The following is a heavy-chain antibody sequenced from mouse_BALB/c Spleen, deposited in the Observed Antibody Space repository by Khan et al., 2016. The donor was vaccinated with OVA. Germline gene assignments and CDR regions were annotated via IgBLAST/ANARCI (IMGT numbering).Heavy chain of an antibody. J-gene: IGHJ4*01. Sequence: VQLQQSGAELVKPGASVKLSCTASGFNFKDTYMHWVKQRPEQGLEWIGGIDPANGNSKYDPKFQGKATITADTSSNTAYLQLSSLTSEATAVYYCASGNIHYYGSYAMDYWGQGTSVTVSS. CDR1: GFNFKDTY. CDR2: IDPANGNS. CDR3: ASGNIHYYGSYAMDY. V-gene: IGHV14-3*02. D-gene: IGHD1-2*01.